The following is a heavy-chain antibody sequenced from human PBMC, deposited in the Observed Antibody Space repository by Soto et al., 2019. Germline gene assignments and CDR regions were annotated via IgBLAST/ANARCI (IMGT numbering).Heavy chain of an antibody. V-gene: IGHV4-31*03. J-gene: IGHJ4*02. Sequence: QVQLQESGPGLVKPSQTLSLTCTVSGGSISSGGYYWSWIRQHPGKGLEWIGYIYYSGSTYYNPALTSRVTISVDTSKNQFSLKLSSVTAADTAVYYCERGEAGESPFDYWGQGTLVTVSS. CDR1: GGSISSGGYY. CDR3: ERGEAGESPFDY. CDR2: IYYSGST.